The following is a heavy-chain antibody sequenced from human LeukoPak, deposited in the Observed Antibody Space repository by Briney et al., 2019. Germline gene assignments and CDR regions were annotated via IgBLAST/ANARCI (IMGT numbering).Heavy chain of an antibody. CDR1: GFTFSSYA. D-gene: IGHD3-10*01. J-gene: IGHJ4*02. V-gene: IGHV3-23*01. Sequence: GGSLRLSCAASGFTFSSYAMNWVRRAPGKGLEWVSAISGSGGSTYYADSVKGRFTTSRDNSKNTLYLQMKSLRADDTAVYYCAKDDGSGTTDYWGQGTLVTVSS. CDR3: AKDDGSGTTDY. CDR2: ISGSGGST.